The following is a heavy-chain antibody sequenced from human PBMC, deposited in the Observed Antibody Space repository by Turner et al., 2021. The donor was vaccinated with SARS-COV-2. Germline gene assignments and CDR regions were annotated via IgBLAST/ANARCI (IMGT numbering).Heavy chain of an antibody. D-gene: IGHD2-2*01. J-gene: IGHJ4*02. CDR3: AKTRGPVAFHPDS. CDR2: IFSDGDST. CDR1: GFIFSNYA. Sequence: EVQVLESGGTLVQPGGSLRLSCAVSGFIFSNYAMTWVRQAPGRGLEWVCSIFSDGDSTSYADSVKGRFTISRDDSKNTVSLQMNSLRAEDTALYYCAKTRGPVAFHPDSWGQGTLVTVSS. V-gene: IGHV3-23*01.